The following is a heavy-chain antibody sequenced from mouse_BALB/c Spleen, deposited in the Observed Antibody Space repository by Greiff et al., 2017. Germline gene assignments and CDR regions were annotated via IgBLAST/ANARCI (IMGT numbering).Heavy chain of an antibody. Sequence: QVQLKQSGPGLVQPSQSLSITCTVSGFSLTSYGVHWVRQSPGKGLEWLGVIWSGGSTDYNAAFISRLSISKDNSKSQVFFKMNSLQANDTAIYYCARNPLYYYGAWFAYWGQGTLVTVSA. CDR2: IWSGGST. D-gene: IGHD1-1*01. CDR1: GFSLTSYG. J-gene: IGHJ3*01. V-gene: IGHV2-2*02. CDR3: ARNPLYYYGAWFAY.